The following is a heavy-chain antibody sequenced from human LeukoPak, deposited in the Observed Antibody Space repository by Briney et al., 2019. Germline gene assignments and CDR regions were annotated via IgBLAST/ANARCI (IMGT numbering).Heavy chain of an antibody. CDR2: ISGSGSTI. D-gene: IGHD3-16*01. J-gene: IGHJ4*02. CDR1: GFTFSGYE. V-gene: IGHV3-48*03. Sequence: GGSLRLSCAPSGFTFSGYEMNWVRQAPGKGLEWVSYISGSGSTIYYADSVKGRFTISRDNAKNSLYLQMNSLRAEDTAVYYCARGDHYFDYWGQGTLVTVSS. CDR3: ARGDHYFDY.